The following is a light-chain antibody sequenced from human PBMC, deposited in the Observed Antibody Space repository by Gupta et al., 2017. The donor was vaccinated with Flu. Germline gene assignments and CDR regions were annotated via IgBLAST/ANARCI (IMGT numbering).Light chain of an antibody. J-gene: IGLJ3*02. CDR2: VYGEGRQ. V-gene: IGLV4-69*01. CDR1: SGHSGSA. Sequence: QVVVPQPPTVSAPPGASVKLTCTLSSGHSGSAAAWHQQQKPERGPRYLMTVYGEGRQKRAGGIPDRFSGSSSGAERSLTISRLQADDEDDYFCQTWGTGIWVFGGGTKLTVL. CDR3: QTWGTGIWV.